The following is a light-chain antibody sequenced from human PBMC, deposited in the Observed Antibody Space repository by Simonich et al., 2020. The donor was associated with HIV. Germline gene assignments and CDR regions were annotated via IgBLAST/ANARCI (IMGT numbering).Light chain of an antibody. CDR1: QRVTSY. CDR2: DAS. V-gene: IGKV3-11*01. CDR3: QQYNNWSQD. Sequence: EIVLTQSPATLSLSPGERATLSCRASQRVTSYLAWYQHKPGQAPRLLIYDASNRATGIPARFSGSGSGTDFTLTISSLQSEDFAVYYCQQYNNWSQDFGQGTRLEIK. J-gene: IGKJ5*01.